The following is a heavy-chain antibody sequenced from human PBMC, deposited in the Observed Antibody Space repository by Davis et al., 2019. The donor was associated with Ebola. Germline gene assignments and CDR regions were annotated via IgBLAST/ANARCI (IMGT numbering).Heavy chain of an antibody. CDR2: INAGNGNT. CDR1: GYTFTSYA. D-gene: IGHD6-13*01. J-gene: IGHJ4*02. Sequence: ASVKVSCKASGYTFTSYAMHWVRQAPGQRLEWMGWINAGNGNTKYSQKFQGRVTITRDTSASTAYMELSSLRSEDTAVYYCARDRSRTALVPRLSAFYYFDYWGQGTLVTVSS. CDR3: ARDRSRTALVPRLSAFYYFDY. V-gene: IGHV1-3*01.